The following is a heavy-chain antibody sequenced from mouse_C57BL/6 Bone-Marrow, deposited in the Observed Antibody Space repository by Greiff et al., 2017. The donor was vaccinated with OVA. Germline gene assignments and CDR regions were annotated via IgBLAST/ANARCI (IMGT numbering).Heavy chain of an antibody. D-gene: IGHD2-4*01. CDR1: GYSITSGYY. J-gene: IGHJ3*01. V-gene: IGHV3-6*01. Sequence: EVKLQESGPGLVKPSQSLSLTCSVTGYSITSGYYWNWIRQFPGNKLEWMGYISYDGSNNYNPSLKNRISITRDTSKNQFFLKLNSVTTEDTATYYCAREKIYDYGRVWFAYWGQGTLVTVSA. CDR3: AREKIYDYGRVWFAY. CDR2: ISYDGSN.